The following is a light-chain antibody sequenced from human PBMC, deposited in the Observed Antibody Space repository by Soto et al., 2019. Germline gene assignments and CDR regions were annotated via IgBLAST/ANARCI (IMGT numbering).Light chain of an antibody. CDR2: DAS. CDR1: QSISSW. Sequence: DIQMTQSPSTLSASVGDRVTITCRASQSISSWLAWYQQKPGKAPKLLIYDASSLESGVPSRFSGSGSGTDFTLTISGLQPDDFATDYCQEYNTYSPIFGPGTKVDI. J-gene: IGKJ3*01. V-gene: IGKV1-5*01. CDR3: QEYNTYSPI.